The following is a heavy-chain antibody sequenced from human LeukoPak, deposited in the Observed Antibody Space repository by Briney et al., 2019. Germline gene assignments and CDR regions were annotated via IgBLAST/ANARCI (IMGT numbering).Heavy chain of an antibody. CDR1: GFTFSSYA. J-gene: IGHJ3*02. V-gene: IGHV3-48*04. CDR2: ISSSSRTI. D-gene: IGHD3-10*01. CDR3: ARIQAEYGSGNGFDI. Sequence: GGSLRLSCAASGFTFSSYAMSWVRQAPGKGLEWVSYISSSSRTIYYADSVKGRFTISRDNAKNSLYLQMNSLRAEDTAVYYCARIQAEYGSGNGFDIWGQGTMVTVSS.